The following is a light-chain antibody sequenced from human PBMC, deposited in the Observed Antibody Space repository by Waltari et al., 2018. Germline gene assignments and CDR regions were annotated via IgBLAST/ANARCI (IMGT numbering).Light chain of an antibody. CDR3: SSYTSSSTLVV. CDR1: SSHIGNYNY. CDR2: DVS. J-gene: IGLJ1*01. V-gene: IGLV2-14*03. Sequence: QSALTQPASVSGSPGQSITISCTGPSSHIGNYNYVSWYQQHPGKAPKLMIYDVSNRPSGVSNRFSGSKFGNTASLTISGLQAEDEAVYYCSSYTSSSTLVVFGTGTKVTVL.